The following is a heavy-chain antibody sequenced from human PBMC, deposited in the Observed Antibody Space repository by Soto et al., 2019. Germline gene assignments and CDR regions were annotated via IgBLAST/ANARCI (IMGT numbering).Heavy chain of an antibody. V-gene: IGHV3-23*01. CDR2: ISGSGGST. Sequence: GGSLILSCAASGFTFSSYSMSWVRQAPGKGLEWVSAISGSGGSTYYADSVKGRFTISRDNSKNTLYLQMNSLRAEDTAVYYCAKYCSSTSCYGVWAPVEDVSYWGQGTLVTVSS. D-gene: IGHD2-2*01. J-gene: IGHJ4*02. CDR3: AKYCSSTSCYGVWAPVEDVSY. CDR1: GFTFSSYS.